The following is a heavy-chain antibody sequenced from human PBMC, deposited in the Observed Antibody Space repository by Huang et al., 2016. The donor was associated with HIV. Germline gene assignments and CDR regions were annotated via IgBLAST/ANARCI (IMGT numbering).Heavy chain of an antibody. V-gene: IGHV3-48*01. CDR2: IRKTSGAT. D-gene: IGHD3-22*01. Sequence: EVQLVESGGGLAQPGGSLRLSCVASGYMFSTYSMNWVRQAPGKGLEGVSYIRKTSGATSYAESVKGRFTVSRDNVKNSLYLQMNRLRVEDTAMYYCVRDSSSGLQLRYWGQGALVIVS. CDR3: VRDSSSGLQLRY. CDR1: GYMFSTYS. J-gene: IGHJ4*02.